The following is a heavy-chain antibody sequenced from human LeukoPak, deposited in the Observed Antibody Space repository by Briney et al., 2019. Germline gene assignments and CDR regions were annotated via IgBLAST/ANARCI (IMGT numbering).Heavy chain of an antibody. CDR1: GSSFTSYW. CDR2: IHPSDSDT. J-gene: IGHJ3*02. Sequence: SCKXSGSSFTSYWIGWVRQMPGKGLEWMGIIHPSDSDTRYSPSFQGQVTISADKSISTAYLQWSSLKASDTAMYYCATHSGTFLYTFDIWGQGTMVTVSS. V-gene: IGHV5-51*01. D-gene: IGHD1-26*01. CDR3: ATHSGTFLYTFDI.